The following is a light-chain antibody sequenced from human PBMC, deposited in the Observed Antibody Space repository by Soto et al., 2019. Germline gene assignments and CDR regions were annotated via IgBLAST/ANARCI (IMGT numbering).Light chain of an antibody. CDR3: QQNYRATPWT. CDR1: QCISRY. V-gene: IGKV1-39*01. J-gene: IGKJ1*01. CDR2: AAS. Sequence: DIQMTQSPSSLSASVGDRITITCRSSQCISRYLNWYQHKPGKAPKLLINAASSLERGVPSRFSGGGSGTDFTLNISSLQPDDFATYYCQQNYRATPWTFGQGTKVDIK.